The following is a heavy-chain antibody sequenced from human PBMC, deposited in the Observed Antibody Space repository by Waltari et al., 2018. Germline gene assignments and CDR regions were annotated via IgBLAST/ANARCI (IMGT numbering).Heavy chain of an antibody. Sequence: EVQLVQSGAEVKKPGESLKISCKGSGYSFTSYWIGWVRQMPGKGLEWMGIIYPGASDTRYSPSFQGQVTISADKAISTAYLQWSSLKASDTAMYYCARRMGNYATTGSFDYWGQGTLVTVSS. D-gene: IGHD4-17*01. V-gene: IGHV5-51*01. J-gene: IGHJ4*02. CDR3: ARRMGNYATTGSFDY. CDR2: IYPGASDT. CDR1: GYSFTSYW.